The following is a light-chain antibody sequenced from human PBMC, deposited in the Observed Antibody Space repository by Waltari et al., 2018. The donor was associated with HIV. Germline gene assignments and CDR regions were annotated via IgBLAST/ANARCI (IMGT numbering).Light chain of an antibody. J-gene: IGKJ1*01. CDR1: QSVSSN. V-gene: IGKV3-15*01. CDR2: GSS. CDR3: QQYNKWPET. Sequence: EIVMTQSPATLSVSPGESATLSCRASQSVSSNLAWYQQKPGQAPRLLIYGSSTRATGIPARFSGSGSGTEFTLTISSLQSEDFAVYYCQQYNKWPETFGQGTKVEIK.